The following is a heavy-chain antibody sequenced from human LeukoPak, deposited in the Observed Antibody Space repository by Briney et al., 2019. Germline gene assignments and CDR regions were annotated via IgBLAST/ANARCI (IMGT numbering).Heavy chain of an antibody. CDR1: GFTFSSYW. V-gene: IGHV3-74*01. CDR3: ARGRGYDFWSGYHYYFDY. CDR2: INSDGSTT. Sequence: GGSLRLSCAASGFTFSSYWMHWVRQAPGKGLVWVSRINSDGSTTTYADSVKGRFTISRDNSKNTLYLQMNSLRAEDTAVYYCARGRGYDFWSGYHYYFDYWGQGTLVTVSS. J-gene: IGHJ4*02. D-gene: IGHD3-3*01.